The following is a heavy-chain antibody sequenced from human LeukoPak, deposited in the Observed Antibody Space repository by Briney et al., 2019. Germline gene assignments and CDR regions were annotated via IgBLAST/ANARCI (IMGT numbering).Heavy chain of an antibody. D-gene: IGHD2-8*01. CDR2: INTDGSST. CDR3: APRGPMGSFDY. J-gene: IGHJ4*02. CDR1: GFTFSSYW. V-gene: IGHV3-74*01. Sequence: GGSLRLSCVASGFTFSSYWMHWVRQAPGKGLVWVSRINTDGSSTSYADSVKGRFTIPRDNAKNTLHLQMNSLKAEDTAVYYCAPRGPMGSFDYWGQGTLVTVSS.